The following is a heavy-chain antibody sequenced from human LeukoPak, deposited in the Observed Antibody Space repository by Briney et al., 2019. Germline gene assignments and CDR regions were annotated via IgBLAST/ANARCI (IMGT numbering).Heavy chain of an antibody. Sequence: SETLSPTCTVSGGSISSYYWSWIRQPPGKGLEWIGYIYYSGSTNYNPSLKSRVTISVDTSKNQFSLKLSSVTAADTAVYYCARVWEDTAMVIDYWGQGTLVTVSS. CDR1: GGSISSYY. D-gene: IGHD5-18*01. CDR3: ARVWEDTAMVIDY. J-gene: IGHJ4*02. V-gene: IGHV4-59*01. CDR2: IYYSGST.